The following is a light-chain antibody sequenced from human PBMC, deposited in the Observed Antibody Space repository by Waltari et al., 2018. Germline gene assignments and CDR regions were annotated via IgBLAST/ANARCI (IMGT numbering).Light chain of an antibody. CDR3: QNYERLPAM. Sequence: EIVLTQSPGTLSLSPGERATLSCRASQSIGIYLAWYQQRPGQAPRLLINHASNRATGIPDRFSGCGSGTDFSLTISRLEPEDFAVYYCQNYERLPAMFGQGTRVEIK. J-gene: IGKJ1*01. V-gene: IGKV3-20*01. CDR2: HAS. CDR1: QSIGIY.